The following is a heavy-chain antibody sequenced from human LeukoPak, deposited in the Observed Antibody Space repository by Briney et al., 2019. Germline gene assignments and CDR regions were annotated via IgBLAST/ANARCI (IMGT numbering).Heavy chain of an antibody. CDR2: ISGTGGST. J-gene: IGHJ1*01. CDR3: ARVQH. Sequence: GGSLRLSWAVSGITLSNYGMSWVRQAPGKGLEWVAGISGTGGSTNYADSVKGRFTISRDNPKNTLYLQMNSLRAEDTAVYYCARVQHWGQGTLVTVSS. CDR1: GITLSNYG. V-gene: IGHV3-23*01.